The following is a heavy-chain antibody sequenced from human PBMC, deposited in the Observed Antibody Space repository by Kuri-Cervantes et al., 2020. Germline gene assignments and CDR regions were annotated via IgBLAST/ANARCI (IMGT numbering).Heavy chain of an antibody. D-gene: IGHD2-15*01. Sequence: GESLKISCAASGFTFSSYAMHWVRQAPGKGLEWVAVISYDGSNKYYADSVKGRFTISRDNSKNTLYLQMNSLRAEDKAVYYCAKADEDIVVVVAATRTDYYYYGMDVWGQGTTVTVSS. V-gene: IGHV3-30*01. CDR2: ISYDGSNK. CDR1: GFTFSSYA. J-gene: IGHJ6*02. CDR3: AKADEDIVVVVAATRTDYYYYGMDV.